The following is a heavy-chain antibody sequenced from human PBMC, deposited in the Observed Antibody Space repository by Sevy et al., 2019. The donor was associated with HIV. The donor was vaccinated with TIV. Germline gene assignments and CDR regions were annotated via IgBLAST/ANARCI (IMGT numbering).Heavy chain of an antibody. Sequence: ASVKVSCKASGYTFTGQYIHWVRQAPGQGLEWMGWINPSSGNTNYAQVFQGRVTMTRDTSIRTAYMELSGLKSDDTAVYYCSRDLRLRGYSYGCFDYWGQGTLVTVSS. J-gene: IGHJ4*02. CDR2: INPSSGNT. CDR1: GYTFTGQY. D-gene: IGHD5-18*01. CDR3: SRDLRLRGYSYGCFDY. V-gene: IGHV1-2*02.